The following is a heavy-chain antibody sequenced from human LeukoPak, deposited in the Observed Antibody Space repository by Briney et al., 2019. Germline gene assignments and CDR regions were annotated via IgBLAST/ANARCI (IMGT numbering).Heavy chain of an antibody. CDR3: AGGGDFDY. V-gene: IGHV3-21*01. D-gene: IGHD3-16*01. Sequence: GGSLRLSCATSGFSFSIYFMNRVRQAPGKGLEWVSSISRTSEYIHYADSVRGRFAISRDNAKNSVYLQMNSLRAEDTAVYFCAGGGDFDYWGQGILVTVSA. CDR2: ISRTSEYI. J-gene: IGHJ4*02. CDR1: GFSFSIYF.